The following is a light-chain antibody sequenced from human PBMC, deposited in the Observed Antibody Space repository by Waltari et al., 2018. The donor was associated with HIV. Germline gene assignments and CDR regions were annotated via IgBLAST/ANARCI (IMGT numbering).Light chain of an antibody. CDR2: EGS. CDR3: CSYAVSSTSVI. Sequence: QSALTQPASVSGSPGPSIPISCTGTGSDVGSYTLFSWYQQYPGKAPKLIIYEGSKRPSWISNRFSGSQSGNTASLTISGLQAEDEADYYCCSYAVSSTSVIFGGGTKLTVL. V-gene: IGLV2-23*01. CDR1: GSDVGSYTL. J-gene: IGLJ2*01.